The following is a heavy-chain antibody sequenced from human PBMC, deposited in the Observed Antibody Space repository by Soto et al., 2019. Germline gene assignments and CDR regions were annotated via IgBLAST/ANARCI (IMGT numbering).Heavy chain of an antibody. V-gene: IGHV4-4*07. D-gene: IGHD6-6*01. CDR1: GASMNTYY. CDR3: ARFAGLEYSSTKGWFDP. Sequence: QVRLRESGPGLVNPWETLSLTCGVSGASMNTYYWSWIRQPAGEGLEWIGRIYTSGGTNYSPSLKSRVTMSVDTSKRQVSLKLTSVTVADTAIYYCARFAGLEYSSTKGWFDPWGQGTLVTVSS. CDR2: IYTSGGT. J-gene: IGHJ5*02.